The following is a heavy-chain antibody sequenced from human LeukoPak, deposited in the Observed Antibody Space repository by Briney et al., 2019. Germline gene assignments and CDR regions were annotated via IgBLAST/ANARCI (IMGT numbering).Heavy chain of an antibody. CDR3: ARDPNGNYVGAFDFQR. CDR2: INHSGST. Sequence: PSETLSLTCAVYGGSFSGYYWSWIRQPPGEGLEWIGEINHSGSTNYNPSLKSRVTISVDTSKNQFSLKLSSVTAADTAVYYCARDPNGNYVGAFDFQRWGQGTLVTVSS. J-gene: IGHJ1*01. D-gene: IGHD4-17*01. CDR1: GGSFSGYY. V-gene: IGHV4-34*01.